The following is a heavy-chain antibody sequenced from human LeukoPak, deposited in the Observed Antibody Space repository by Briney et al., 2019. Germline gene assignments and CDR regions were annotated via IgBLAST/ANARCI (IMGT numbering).Heavy chain of an antibody. CDR3: ARESRGDIVVVPAAPDRTILGGLEY. CDR1: GYTFTGYY. Sequence: ASVKVSCKASGYTFTGYYMHWVRQAPGQGLEWMGWINPNSGGTNYAQKFQGRVTMTRDTSISTAYMELSRLRSDDTAVYYCARESRGDIVVVPAAPDRTILGGLEYWGQGTLVTVSS. V-gene: IGHV1-2*02. CDR2: INPNSGGT. J-gene: IGHJ4*02. D-gene: IGHD2-2*01.